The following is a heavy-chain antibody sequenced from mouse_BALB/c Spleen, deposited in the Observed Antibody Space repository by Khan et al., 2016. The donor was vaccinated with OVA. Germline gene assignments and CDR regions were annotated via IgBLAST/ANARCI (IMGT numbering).Heavy chain of an antibody. Sequence: VQLKESGPGLVKPSQSLSLTCTVTGYSFTTDYAWNWIRQFPGKKLELMVFISYSGNTKFNPSLKSRISITRDTSKHQFFLQLKSVPTADTSRYCYARASGGDFDYWGQGTTLTVSS. CDR1: GYSFTTDYA. V-gene: IGHV3-2*02. J-gene: IGHJ2*01. CDR3: ARASGGDFDY. CDR2: ISYSGNT. D-gene: IGHD4-1*01.